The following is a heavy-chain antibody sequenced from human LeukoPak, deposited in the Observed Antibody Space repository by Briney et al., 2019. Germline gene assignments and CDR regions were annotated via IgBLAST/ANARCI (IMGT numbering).Heavy chain of an antibody. Sequence: SVKVSCKASGGTFSSYVISWVRQAPGQGLEWMGGIIPSFGTTNYAQKFQGGVTITADESTGTVYMELSSLRSEDTAVYYCARGTVTAAGTSYWGQGTLVTVSS. J-gene: IGHJ4*02. CDR1: GGTFSSYV. CDR3: ARGTVTAAGTSY. V-gene: IGHV1-69*13. D-gene: IGHD6-13*01. CDR2: IIPSFGTT.